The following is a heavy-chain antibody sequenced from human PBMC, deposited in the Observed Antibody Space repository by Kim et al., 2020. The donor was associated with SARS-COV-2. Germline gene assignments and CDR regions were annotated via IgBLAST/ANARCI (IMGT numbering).Heavy chain of an antibody. V-gene: IGHV4-59*13. CDR1: GGSISSYY. CDR3: ASMEVRRSTNHPFDY. D-gene: IGHD2-21*01. CDR2: IYYSGST. J-gene: IGHJ4*02. Sequence: SETLSLTCTVSGGSISSYYWSWIRQPPGKGLEWIGYIYYSGSTNYNPSLKSRVTISVDTSKNQFSLKLSSVTAADTAVYYCASMEVRRSTNHPFDYWGQGTLVTVSS.